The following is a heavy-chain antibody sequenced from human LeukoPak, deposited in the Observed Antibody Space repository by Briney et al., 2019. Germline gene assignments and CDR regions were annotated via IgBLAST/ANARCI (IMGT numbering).Heavy chain of an antibody. D-gene: IGHD3-10*01. Sequence: GSSLRLSCAASGFTFSRNVMHWVRQAPGKGLEWVATISYDGNNKFHSDSVKGRFTISRDNSRNTLYLQMNSLRGGDAAVYSCARGGIPTGPYYYFYYMDVWGKGTAVTVSS. V-gene: IGHV3-30*01. J-gene: IGHJ6*03. CDR1: GFTFSRNV. CDR2: ISYDGNNK. CDR3: ARGGIPTGPYYYFYYMDV.